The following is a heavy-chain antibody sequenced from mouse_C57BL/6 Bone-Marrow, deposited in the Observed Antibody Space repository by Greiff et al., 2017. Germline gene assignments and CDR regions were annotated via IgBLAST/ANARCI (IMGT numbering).Heavy chain of an antibody. Sequence: QVQLQQPGAELVKPGASVKLSCKASGYTFTSYRMHWVKPRPGQGLEWIGMIHPNSGSTNYNEKFKSKATLTVDKSSSTAYMQLSSLTSEDSAVYYCARYGYPLAMDYWGQGTSVTVSS. V-gene: IGHV1-64*01. CDR2: IHPNSGST. D-gene: IGHD2-2*01. CDR1: GYTFTSYR. J-gene: IGHJ4*01. CDR3: ARYGYPLAMDY.